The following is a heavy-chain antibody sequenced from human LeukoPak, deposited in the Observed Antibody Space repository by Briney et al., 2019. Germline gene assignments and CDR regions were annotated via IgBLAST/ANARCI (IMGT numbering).Heavy chain of an antibody. Sequence: GRSLRLSCAASGFTFSSYAMHWVRQAPGKGLEWVAVISYDGSNKYYADSVKGRFTISRDNSKNTLYLQMNSLRAEDTAVYYCARSYCSSTSCYAGPFDYWGQGTLVTVSS. J-gene: IGHJ4*02. D-gene: IGHD2-2*01. CDR2: ISYDGSNK. CDR3: ARSYCSSTSCYAGPFDY. CDR1: GFTFSSYA. V-gene: IGHV3-30*04.